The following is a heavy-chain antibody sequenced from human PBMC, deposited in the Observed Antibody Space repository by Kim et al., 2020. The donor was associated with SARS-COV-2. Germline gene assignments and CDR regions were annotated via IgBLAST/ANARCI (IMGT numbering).Heavy chain of an antibody. J-gene: IGHJ4*02. Sequence: YAEKCQGRVPMTRDTSISTAYMELGRLRSDDTAVYYCARGPWLGPYYFDYWGQGTLVTVSS. CDR3: ARGPWLGPYYFDY. V-gene: IGHV1-2*02. D-gene: IGHD6-19*01.